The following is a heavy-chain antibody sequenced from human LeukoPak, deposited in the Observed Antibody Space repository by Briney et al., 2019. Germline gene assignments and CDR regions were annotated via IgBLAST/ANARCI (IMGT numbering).Heavy chain of an antibody. J-gene: IGHJ4*02. CDR2: INSNGDDT. V-gene: IGHV3-64*01. CDR1: GFTFSHYS. Sequence: GGSLRLSCAASGFTFSHYSMHWVRQAPGKGLEYVSAINSNGDDTYYANSVKGRFTISRDNSKNTLYLQMGSLRAEDMAVYYCARDPGRGPDYWGQGTLVTVSS. CDR3: ARDPGRGPDY. D-gene: IGHD2-15*01.